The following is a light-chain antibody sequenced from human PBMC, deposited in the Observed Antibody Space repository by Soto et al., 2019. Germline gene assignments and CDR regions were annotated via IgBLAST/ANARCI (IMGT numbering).Light chain of an antibody. J-gene: IGKJ1*01. CDR1: QSVSGSY. CDR3: QQYASSPRT. Sequence: EIMLTQSPGTLSLSPGDRATLSCRASQSVSGSYLAWYQQKPGQAPRLLIYDASSRATGIADRFSGSGSGTDFTLTISRLEPEDFAVYDCQQYASSPRTFGQGTKVEIK. CDR2: DAS. V-gene: IGKV3-20*01.